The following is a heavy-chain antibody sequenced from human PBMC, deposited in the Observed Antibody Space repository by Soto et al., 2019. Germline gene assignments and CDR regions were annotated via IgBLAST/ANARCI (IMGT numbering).Heavy chain of an antibody. Sequence: QVQLVQSGAEVKKPGASVKVSCKASGYTFTSYDINWVRQATGQGLEWMGWMNPNSGNTGYAQKLQGRVTMTRNTSISTAYMELSSLRSEDTAVYYCARVEGRYYDSSGYYYLGYWGQGTLVTVSS. CDR1: GYTFTSYD. CDR3: ARVEGRYYDSSGYYYLGY. D-gene: IGHD3-22*01. CDR2: MNPNSGNT. V-gene: IGHV1-8*01. J-gene: IGHJ4*02.